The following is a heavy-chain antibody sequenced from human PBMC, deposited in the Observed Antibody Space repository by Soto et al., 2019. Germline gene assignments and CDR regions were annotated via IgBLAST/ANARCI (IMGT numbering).Heavy chain of an antibody. CDR3: ARDRVGYQLLYRYYYYYYGMDV. J-gene: IGHJ6*02. Sequence: ASVKVSCKASGGTFSSYAISWVRQAPGQGLEWMGGIIPIFGTANYAQKFQGRVTITADESTSTAYMELSSLRSEDTAVYYCARDRVGYQLLYRYYYYYYGMDVWGQGTTVTVSS. CDR1: GGTFSSYA. CDR2: IIPIFGTA. D-gene: IGHD2-2*02. V-gene: IGHV1-69*13.